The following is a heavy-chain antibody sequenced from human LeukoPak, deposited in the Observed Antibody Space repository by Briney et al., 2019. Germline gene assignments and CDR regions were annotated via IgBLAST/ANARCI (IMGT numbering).Heavy chain of an antibody. V-gene: IGHV3-66*01. J-gene: IGHJ1*01. CDR1: GFTVSDNY. CDR3: ASSSWSSEYFHY. CDR2: FYSGGST. D-gene: IGHD6-13*01. Sequence: GGSLRLSCAASGFTVSDNYMSWVRQAPGKGLEWVSVFYSGGSTRYADSVKGRFTISRDNSKNTLYLQLNSLRAEDTAVYFCASSSWSSEYFHYWGQAPWSPSPQ.